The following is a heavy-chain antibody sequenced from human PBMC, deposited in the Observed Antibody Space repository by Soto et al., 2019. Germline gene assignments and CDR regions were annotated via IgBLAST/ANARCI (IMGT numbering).Heavy chain of an antibody. V-gene: IGHV3-74*03. CDR1: GFSFSNYW. CDR2: IKSDGSRI. J-gene: IGHJ5*02. Sequence: EVQLVESGGGLVQPGGSLRLSCEAPGFSFSNYWMHWVRQAPGKGLVWVSRIKSDGSRIMYADSVKGRFTISRDNAKNTLYLQMNSLRADDTAVYYCARSDWFDPWGQGTLVTVSS. CDR3: ARSDWFDP.